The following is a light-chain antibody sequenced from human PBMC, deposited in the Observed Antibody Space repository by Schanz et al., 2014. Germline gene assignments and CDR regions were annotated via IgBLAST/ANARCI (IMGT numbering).Light chain of an antibody. CDR3: QQYDSYPLT. V-gene: IGKV1-12*01. J-gene: IGKJ4*01. CDR2: AAS. Sequence: DIQMTQSPSSVSASVGDRVTITCRASQGISSWIAWFQQKPGKVPKLLIYAASSLQSGVPSRFSGSGSGTEFTLTISSLQPDDFATYYCQQYDSYPLTFGGGTQVKIK. CDR1: QGISSW.